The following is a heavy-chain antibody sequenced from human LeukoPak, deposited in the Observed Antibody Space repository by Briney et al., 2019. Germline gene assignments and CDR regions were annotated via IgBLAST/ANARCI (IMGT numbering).Heavy chain of an antibody. Sequence: SETLSLTCAVSGYSISSGYYWGWIRQPPGKGLEWIGSIYHSGTTYYNPSLKSRVTISVDTSKNQFSLKLSSVTAADTPAYYCARHILPSSTTRFDYFDYSGQGNLVTVSS. CDR2: IYHSGTT. CDR1: GYSISSGYY. V-gene: IGHV4-38-2*01. D-gene: IGHD2-2*01. CDR3: ARHILPSSTTRFDYFDY. J-gene: IGHJ4*02.